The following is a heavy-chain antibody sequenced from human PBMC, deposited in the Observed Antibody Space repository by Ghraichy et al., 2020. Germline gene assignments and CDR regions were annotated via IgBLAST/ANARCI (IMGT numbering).Heavy chain of an antibody. D-gene: IGHD1-26*01. J-gene: IGHJ4*02. Sequence: ASVKVSCKASGYTFTGYYMHWVRQAPGQGLEWMGWINPNSGGTNYAQKFQGRVTMTRDTSTSTAYMELSRLRSDDTAVYYCARVWSVGATVDYWGQGTLVTVSS. V-gene: IGHV1-2*02. CDR1: GYTFTGYY. CDR2: INPNSGGT. CDR3: ARVWSVGATVDY.